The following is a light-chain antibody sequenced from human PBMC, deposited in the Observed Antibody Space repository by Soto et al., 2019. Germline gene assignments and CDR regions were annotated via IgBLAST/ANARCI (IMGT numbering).Light chain of an antibody. V-gene: IGLV2-14*03. CDR1: SSDVGGYNY. CDR3: SSYKSSSTLFV. J-gene: IGLJ1*01. CDR2: DVS. Sequence: QSALTQPASVSGSPGQSITISCTGTSSDVGGYNYVSWYQQHPGKAPKLMIYDVSARPSGVSNRFSGSKSGNTASLTISGSQAEDEAAYYCSSYKSSSTLFVFGTGTKVTVL.